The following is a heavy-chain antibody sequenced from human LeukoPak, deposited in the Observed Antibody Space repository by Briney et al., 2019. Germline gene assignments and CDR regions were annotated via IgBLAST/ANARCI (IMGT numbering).Heavy chain of an antibody. J-gene: IGHJ4*02. CDR3: ARHKLLWFGELLAH. V-gene: IGHV4-38-2*01. CDR2: IYHSGST. CDR1: GYSISSGYY. Sequence: PSETLSLTCAVSGYSISSGYYWGWIRQPPGKGLEWIGSIYHSGSTYYNPSLKSRVTISVDTSKNQFSLKLSSVTAADTAVYYCARHKLLWFGELLAHWGQGTLVTVSS. D-gene: IGHD3-10*01.